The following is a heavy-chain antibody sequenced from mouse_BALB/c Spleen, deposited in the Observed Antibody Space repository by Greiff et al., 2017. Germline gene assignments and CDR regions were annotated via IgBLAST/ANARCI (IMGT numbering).Heavy chain of an antibody. J-gene: IGHJ4*01. CDR2: ISSGSSTI. V-gene: IGHV5-17*02. CDR3: ARERQVDY. D-gene: IGHD6-1*01. CDR1: GFTFSSFG. Sequence: EVQLVESGGGLVQPGGSRKLSCAASGFTFSSFGMHWVRQAPEKGLEWVAYISSGSSTIYYADTVKGRFTISRDNPKNTLFLQMTSLRSEDTAMYYCARERQVDYWGQGTSVTVSA.